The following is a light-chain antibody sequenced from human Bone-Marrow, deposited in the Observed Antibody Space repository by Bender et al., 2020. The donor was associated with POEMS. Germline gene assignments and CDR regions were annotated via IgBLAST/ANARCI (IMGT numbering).Light chain of an antibody. CDR2: DDR. V-gene: IGLV3-21*02. CDR1: RIGSTS. J-gene: IGLJ2*01. CDR3: QIWDTSADHPV. Sequence: SYVLTQPPSVSVAPGQTARTTCGGSRIGSTSVHWYQQKPGQAPVLVVYDDRVRPSGTPERFSGSNSGNTATLTISRVEAGDEADYFCQIWDTSADHPVFGGGTKLTVL.